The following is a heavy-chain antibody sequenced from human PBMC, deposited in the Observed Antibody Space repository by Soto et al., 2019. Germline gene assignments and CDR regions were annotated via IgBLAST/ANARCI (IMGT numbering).Heavy chain of an antibody. Sequence: PXGSLRLSCAASGFTLSSYSLNWVRQAPGKGLEWVSSISSSSSYIYYADSVKGRFTISRDNAKNSLYLQMNSLRAEDTAVYYCAREAPLNWFDPWGQGPLVTVSS. V-gene: IGHV3-21*01. CDR1: GFTLSSYS. CDR3: AREAPLNWFDP. J-gene: IGHJ5*02. CDR2: ISSSSSYI.